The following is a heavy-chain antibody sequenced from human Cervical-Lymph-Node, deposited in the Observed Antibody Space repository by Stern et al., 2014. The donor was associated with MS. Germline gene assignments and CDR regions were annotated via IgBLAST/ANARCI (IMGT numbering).Heavy chain of an antibody. J-gene: IGHJ6*02. Sequence: VQLVESGGGVVQPGRSLRLSCAASGFTFSTYGMHWVRQAPGQGLAWEAVISYDGSNKYDADSVKGRFTISRDNSKNTLYLQMNSLRAEDTAVYYCAKSGGVVNFQSYYFFFFFCGPGTTVTVSS. CDR3: AKSGGVVNFQSYYFFFFF. CDR2: ISYDGSNK. D-gene: IGHD1-26*01. CDR1: GFTFSTYG. V-gene: IGHV3-30*18.